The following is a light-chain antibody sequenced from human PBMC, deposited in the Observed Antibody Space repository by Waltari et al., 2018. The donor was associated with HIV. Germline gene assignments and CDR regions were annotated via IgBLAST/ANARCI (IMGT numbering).Light chain of an antibody. V-gene: IGLV2-23*02. CDR2: EVS. J-gene: IGLJ1*01. CDR1: TSDVGSYNL. CDR3: CSYVGWSTILYV. Sequence: SALTQPASVSGSPGQSITISCTGTTSDVGSYNLVSWYQQHPGKAPKLMIYEVSKRPSGVSNRFSGSKSGNTASLTISGLQAEDEADYYCCSYVGWSTILYVFGTGTKVTVL.